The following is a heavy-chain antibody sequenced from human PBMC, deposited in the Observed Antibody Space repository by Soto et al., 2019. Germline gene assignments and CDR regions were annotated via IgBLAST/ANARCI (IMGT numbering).Heavy chain of an antibody. D-gene: IGHD6-13*01. J-gene: IGHJ3*02. CDR3: AKDSGGYSIAAAGLLDAFDI. Sequence: EVQLLESGGGLVQPGGSLRLSCAASGFTFSSYAMSWVRQAPGKGLEWVSAISGSGGSTYYADSVKGRFTISRENSKNTLYLQMNSLRAEDTAVYYCAKDSGGYSIAAAGLLDAFDIWGQGTMVTVSS. V-gene: IGHV3-23*01. CDR1: GFTFSSYA. CDR2: ISGSGGST.